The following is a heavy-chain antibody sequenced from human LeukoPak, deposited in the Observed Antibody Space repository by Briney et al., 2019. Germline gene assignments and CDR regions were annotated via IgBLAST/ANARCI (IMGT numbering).Heavy chain of an antibody. D-gene: IGHD6-13*01. J-gene: IGHJ4*02. V-gene: IGHV4-4*07. CDR1: GGSISSYY. CDR2: IYISGST. Sequence: PSETLSLTCTVSGGSISSYYWSWIRQPAGKGLEWIGRIYISGSTNYNPSLKSRVTMSVDTSKNQFSLKLSSVTAADTAVYYCARERAQQLVNGDFDYWGQGTLVTVSS. CDR3: ARERAQQLVNGDFDY.